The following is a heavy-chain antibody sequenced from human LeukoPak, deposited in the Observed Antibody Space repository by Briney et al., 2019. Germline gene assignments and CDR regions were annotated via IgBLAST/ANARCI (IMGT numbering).Heavy chain of an antibody. Sequence: PGGSLRLSCAASGFTVSSIYMSWVRQAPGKGLEWVSVIYSGGNTYYADSVKGRFTLSRDNSKNTLYLQVNSLRVEDTAVYYCARDSAVPAAQLDHWGQGTLVTVSS. CDR2: IYSGGNT. V-gene: IGHV3-66*01. D-gene: IGHD2-2*01. CDR3: ARDSAVPAAQLDH. J-gene: IGHJ4*02. CDR1: GFTVSSIY.